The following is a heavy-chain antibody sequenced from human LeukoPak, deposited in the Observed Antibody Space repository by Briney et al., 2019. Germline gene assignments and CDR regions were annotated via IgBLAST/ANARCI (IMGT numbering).Heavy chain of an antibody. Sequence: ASVKVSCKASGYTFIGYYMTWVRQAPGQGLECMGWINPNSGVTNYAQKFQGRVTMTRDSAISTAYMELSGLRSDDTAVYYCAKYHTVRSLDVWGQGTTVTISS. J-gene: IGHJ6*02. CDR2: INPNSGVT. V-gene: IGHV1-2*02. CDR1: GYTFIGYY. CDR3: AKYHTVRSLDV. D-gene: IGHD6-6*01.